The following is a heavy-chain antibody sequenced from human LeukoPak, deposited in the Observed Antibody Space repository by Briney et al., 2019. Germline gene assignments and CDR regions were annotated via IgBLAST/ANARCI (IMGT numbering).Heavy chain of an antibody. CDR3: ARVAAEAYYDRSGYYPFDY. CDR2: ISAYNGNT. V-gene: IGHV1-18*01. J-gene: IGHJ4*02. D-gene: IGHD3-22*01. CDR1: GYTFTSYG. Sequence: GASVKVSCKASGYTFTSYGISWVRQAPGQGLEWMGWISAYNGNTNHAQKLQGRVTMTTDTSTSTAYMELRSLRSDDTAVYYCARVAAEAYYDRSGYYPFDYWGQGTLVTVSS.